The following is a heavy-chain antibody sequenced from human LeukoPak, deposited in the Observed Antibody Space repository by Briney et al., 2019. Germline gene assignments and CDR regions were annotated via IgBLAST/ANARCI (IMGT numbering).Heavy chain of an antibody. CDR1: GYTFTGYY. V-gene: IGHV1-2*02. CDR2: INPNSGGT. Sequence: ASVKVSCKASGYTFTGYYMHWVRQAPGQGLEWMGWINPNSGGTNYAQKFQGRVTMTRDTSISTAYMELSRLRSDDTAVYYCVRADCSSTSCYTPFDYWGQGTLVTVSS. D-gene: IGHD2-2*02. CDR3: VRADCSSTSCYTPFDY. J-gene: IGHJ4*02.